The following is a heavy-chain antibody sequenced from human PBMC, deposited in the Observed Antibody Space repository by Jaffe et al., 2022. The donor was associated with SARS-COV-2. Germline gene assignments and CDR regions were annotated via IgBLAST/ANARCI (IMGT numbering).Heavy chain of an antibody. CDR1: GFTFSNYA. V-gene: IGHV3-23*01. CDR2: ISGGDVNT. D-gene: IGHD3-10*01. Sequence: EVQLLESGGGLVQPGGSLRLSCAASGFTFSNYAMSWVRQAPGKGLEWVSVISGGDVNTFYADSVKGRFTISRDNSKNTLYLQMDSLRAEDTAVYYCAKGGSGSYYNWPISDHWGQGTLVTVSS. CDR3: AKGGSGSYYNWPISDH. J-gene: IGHJ4*02.